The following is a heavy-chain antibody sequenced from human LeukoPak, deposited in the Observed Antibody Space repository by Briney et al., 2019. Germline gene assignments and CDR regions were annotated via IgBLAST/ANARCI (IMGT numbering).Heavy chain of an antibody. CDR3: ARGVEPLAANTLAY. V-gene: IGHV3-53*05. Sequence: GGSLRLSCAASGFTVITNDMTWVRQPPGKRLEWVSYLYSDGSTKYADSVQGRFTISRDNSKNTLYLEMTTLSPDDTAVYYCARGVEPLAANTLAYWGQGTLVTVSS. CDR1: GFTVITND. D-gene: IGHD1-14*01. J-gene: IGHJ4*02. CDR2: LYSDGST.